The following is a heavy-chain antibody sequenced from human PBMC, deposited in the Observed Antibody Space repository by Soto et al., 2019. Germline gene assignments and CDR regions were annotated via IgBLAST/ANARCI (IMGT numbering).Heavy chain of an antibody. CDR2: MNPNNGNT. CDR1: GYTFTSFD. CDR3: ARGARNWGFDY. V-gene: IGHV1-8*01. J-gene: IGHJ4*02. D-gene: IGHD7-27*01. Sequence: QVQLVQSGAEVKKPGTSVKVSCKASGYTFTSFDLNWVRQATGQGLEWMGWMNPNNGNTGYAQKVQGRVTMTRDTSISTAYMELSSLRSEDTAVYYCARGARNWGFDYWGQGSLVTVSS.